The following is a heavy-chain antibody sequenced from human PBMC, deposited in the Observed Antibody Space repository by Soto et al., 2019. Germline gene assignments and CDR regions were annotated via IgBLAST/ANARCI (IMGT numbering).Heavy chain of an antibody. CDR2: INPSSGSI. CDR1: GYTFTSYY. J-gene: IGHJ4*02. D-gene: IGHD6-13*01. Sequence: ASVKVSCKASGYTFTSYYMHWVRQAPGQGLEWMGVINPSSGSISYAPNFQGRVTMTRDTSTSTVYMELSSLRSEDTAVYYCGRGINVLTAAAGPDYWGQGALVTVSS. CDR3: GRGINVLTAAAGPDY. V-gene: IGHV1-46*01.